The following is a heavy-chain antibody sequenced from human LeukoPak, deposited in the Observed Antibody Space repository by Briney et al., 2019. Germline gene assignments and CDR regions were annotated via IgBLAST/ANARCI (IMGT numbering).Heavy chain of an antibody. CDR1: GGSISSYY. CDR2: IYYSGGT. D-gene: IGHD3-10*01. V-gene: IGHV4-59*12. CDR3: AKSNGYGLVDI. J-gene: IGHJ3*02. Sequence: SETLSLTCTASGGSISSYYWSWIRQPPGKGLEWIGYIYYSGGTNYNPSLKSRVTISLDTSRNQFSLKLNSVTAADTAVYYCAKSNGYGLVDIWGQGTMVTVSS.